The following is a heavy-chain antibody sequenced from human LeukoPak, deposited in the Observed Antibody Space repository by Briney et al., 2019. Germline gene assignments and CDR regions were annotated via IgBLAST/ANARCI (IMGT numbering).Heavy chain of an antibody. CDR2: IYYSGST. CDR1: GGSISSYY. J-gene: IGHJ3*02. Sequence: PSETLSLTCTVSGGSISSYYWSWLRQPPGKGLEWIGYIYYSGSTNYNPSLKSRVNISVDTSKNQFSLKLSSVTAADTAVYYCARESDAFDIWGQGTMVTVSS. V-gene: IGHV4-59*01. CDR3: ARESDAFDI.